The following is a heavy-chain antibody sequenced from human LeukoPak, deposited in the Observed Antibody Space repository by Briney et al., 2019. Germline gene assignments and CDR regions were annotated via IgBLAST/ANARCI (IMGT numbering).Heavy chain of an antibody. Sequence: ASVKVSCKASGYTFARYGISWVRQAPGQGLEWMGWISTYNGNTNYAQKLQGRVTMTTDTSTSTAYMELRSLRSDDTAVYYCATEGGSGWPYYFDYWGQGTLVTVSS. CDR2: ISTYNGNT. J-gene: IGHJ4*02. CDR1: GYTFARYG. V-gene: IGHV1-18*01. CDR3: ATEGGSGWPYYFDY. D-gene: IGHD6-19*01.